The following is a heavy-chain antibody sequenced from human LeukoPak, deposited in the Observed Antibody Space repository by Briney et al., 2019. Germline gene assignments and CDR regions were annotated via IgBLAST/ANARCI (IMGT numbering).Heavy chain of an antibody. J-gene: IGHJ4*02. CDR1: ALSFSTIC. CDR3: ARWEANNYSFDY. V-gene: IGHV3-30*03. D-gene: IGHD1-20*01. Sequence: GRSRTPSCAPAALSFSTICMHCDRQAPDKGLEWEALILYDGNNTYYADSVRGRFTISRDNSKYTVNLQMNSLRAEDTAIDYCARWEANNYSFDYWGQGTLVTVSS. CDR2: ILYDGNNT.